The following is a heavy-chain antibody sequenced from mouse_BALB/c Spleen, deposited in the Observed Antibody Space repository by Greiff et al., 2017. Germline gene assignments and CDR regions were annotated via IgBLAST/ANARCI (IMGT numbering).Heavy chain of an antibody. CDR1: GYTFTSYY. D-gene: IGHD1-1*01. J-gene: IGHJ4*01. Sequence: VQLQESGAELVKPGASVKLSCKASGYTFTSYYMYWVKQRPGQGLEWIGEINPSNGGTNFNEKFKSKATLTVDKSSSTAYMQLSSLTSEDSAVYYCTRSGGLLPPMDYWGQGTSVTVSS. V-gene: IGHV1S81*02. CDR3: TRSGGLLPPMDY. CDR2: INPSNGGT.